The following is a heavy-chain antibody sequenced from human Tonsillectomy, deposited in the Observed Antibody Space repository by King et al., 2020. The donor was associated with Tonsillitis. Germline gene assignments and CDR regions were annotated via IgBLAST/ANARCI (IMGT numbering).Heavy chain of an antibody. CDR2: IDWDDDK. V-gene: IGHV2-70*11. CDR3: ARMPLNDYGNYVLDY. Sequence: TLKESGPALVKPTQTLTLTCAFSGFSLSTGGMCVSWIRQPPGKALEWLARIDWDDDKYYSTSLKTRLTISKDTSRNPVVLTMTNLDPVDTATYYCARMPLNDYGNYVLDYWGQGTLVTVSS. CDR1: GFSLSTGGMC. D-gene: IGHD4-11*01. J-gene: IGHJ4*02.